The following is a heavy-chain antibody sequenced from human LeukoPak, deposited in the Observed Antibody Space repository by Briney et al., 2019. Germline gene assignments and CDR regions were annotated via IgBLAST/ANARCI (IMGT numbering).Heavy chain of an antibody. CDR3: ARGDWNYNRAFDI. D-gene: IGHD1-7*01. CDR1: GFTFSSYS. J-gene: IGHJ3*02. Sequence: GGSLRLSCAASGFTFSSYSMNWVRQAPGKGLEWVSYISSSSSTIYYADSVKGRFTISRDNAKNSLYLQMNSLRAEDTAVYYCARGDWNYNRAFDIWGHGTMVTVSS. V-gene: IGHV3-48*01. CDR2: ISSSSSTI.